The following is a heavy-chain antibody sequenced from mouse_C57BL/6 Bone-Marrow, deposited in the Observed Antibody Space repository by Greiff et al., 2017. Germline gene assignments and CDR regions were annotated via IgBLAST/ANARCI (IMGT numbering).Heavy chain of an antibody. CDR1: GYTFTSYW. CDR2: IYPGSGST. D-gene: IGHD1-1*01. CDR3: ARMGYGSSPFAY. Sequence: QVQLKQPGAELVKPGASVKMSCKASGYTFTSYWITWVKQRPGQGLEWIGDIYPGSGSTNYNEKFKSKATLTVDTSSSTAYMQLSSLTSEDSAVYYCARMGYGSSPFAYWGQGTLVTVSA. V-gene: IGHV1-55*01. J-gene: IGHJ3*01.